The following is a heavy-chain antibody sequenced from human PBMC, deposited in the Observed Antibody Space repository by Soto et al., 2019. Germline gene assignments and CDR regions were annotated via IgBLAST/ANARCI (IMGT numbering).Heavy chain of an antibody. CDR3: ARGGTEFYGGGGRDAGYYYYYGMDV. V-gene: IGHV4-31*03. CDR2: IYYSGST. D-gene: IGHD4-17*01. Sequence: PSDTLSLTCTVSGGSISSGGYYWSWIRHHPGKGLEWIGYIYYSGSTYYNPSLKSRVTISVDTSKNQFSLKLSSVTAADTAVYYCARGGTEFYGGGGRDAGYYYYYGMDVWGQGTTVTVSS. J-gene: IGHJ6*02. CDR1: GGSISSGGYY.